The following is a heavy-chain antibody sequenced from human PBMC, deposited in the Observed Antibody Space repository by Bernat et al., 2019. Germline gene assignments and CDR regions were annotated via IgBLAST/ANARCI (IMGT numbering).Heavy chain of an antibody. CDR1: GFTFSDYY. Sequence: QVQLVESGGGLVKPGGSLRLSCAASGFTFSDYYMGWVRQAPGKRLEWVSYISNSGSNIYYADSVRGRFTISRDNAKNSLYLQMNSLRAEDTAVYYCARSRPEYYFDYWGQGTLVTVS. CDR2: ISNSGSNI. V-gene: IGHV3-11*01. J-gene: IGHJ4*02. CDR3: ARSRPEYYFDY.